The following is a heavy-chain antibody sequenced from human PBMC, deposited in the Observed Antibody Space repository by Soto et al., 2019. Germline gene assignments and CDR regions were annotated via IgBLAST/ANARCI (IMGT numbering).Heavy chain of an antibody. Sequence: SETLSLTCTVSGGSISSSSYYWGWIRQPPGKGLEWIGSIYYSGSTYYNPSLKSRVTISVDTSKNQFSLKLSSVTAADTAVYYCARLGISYYYGMDVWGQGTTVTVSS. CDR3: ARLGISYYYGMDV. CDR2: IYYSGST. V-gene: IGHV4-39*01. CDR1: GGSISSSSYY. J-gene: IGHJ6*02. D-gene: IGHD1-20*01.